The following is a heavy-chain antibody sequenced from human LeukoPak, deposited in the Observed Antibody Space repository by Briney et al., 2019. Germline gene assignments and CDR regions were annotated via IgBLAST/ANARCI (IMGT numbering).Heavy chain of an antibody. CDR1: GYTFTSCD. V-gene: IGHV1-8*01. CDR3: VSNWYDYYYGMDV. D-gene: IGHD7-27*01. CDR2: MNSNSGIT. Sequence: GASVKVSCKASGYTFTSCDINWVRHATGQGLEWMGWMNSNSGITGYAPKFQGRVPMTMNTSISTAYMELSSVTSEDTAVYHCVSNWYDYYYGMDVWGQGTTVTVSS. J-gene: IGHJ6*02.